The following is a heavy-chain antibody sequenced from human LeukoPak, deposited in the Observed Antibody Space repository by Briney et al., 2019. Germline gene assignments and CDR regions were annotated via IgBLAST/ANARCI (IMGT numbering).Heavy chain of an antibody. J-gene: IGHJ4*02. CDR2: IREDGGEK. D-gene: IGHD2-21*02. V-gene: IGHV3-7*05. CDR1: GFTFSNSW. CDR3: ARINTAIFSSSDN. Sequence: GGSLRLSCAASGFTFSNSWMTWVRQAPGKGLEWVANIREDGGEKYYVDSVKGRFTISRDNAKNSLYLQMNSLRAEDTAVYYCARINTAIFSSSDNWGQGTLVTVSS.